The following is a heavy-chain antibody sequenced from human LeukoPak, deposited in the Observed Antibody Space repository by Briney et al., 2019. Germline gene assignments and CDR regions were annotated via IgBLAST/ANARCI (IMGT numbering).Heavy chain of an antibody. J-gene: IGHJ4*02. CDR3: ARGPRKYCSGGHCYSAFDY. CDR1: GFTFSNYW. V-gene: IGHV3-7*05. CDR2: IKQDESEK. D-gene: IGHD2-15*01. Sequence: GGSPRLSCAASGFTFSNYWMSWVRQAPGKGLEWVANIKQDESEKYYVDSVKGRFTISRDNAKNSLYLQMNSLRAEDTAVYYCARGPRKYCSGGHCYSAFDYWGQGTLVTVSS.